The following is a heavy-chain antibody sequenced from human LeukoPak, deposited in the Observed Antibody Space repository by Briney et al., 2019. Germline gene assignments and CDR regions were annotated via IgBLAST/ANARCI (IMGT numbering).Heavy chain of an antibody. CDR2: INWNGGST. Sequence: GGSLRLSCAASGFTFDDYGMSWVRQAPGKGLEWVSGINWNGGSTGYADSVKGRFTISRDIAKQSVFLQMTSLRVEDTAVYYCARLSAMVRGPEDIFYFEYWGLGTLVTVSS. J-gene: IGHJ4*02. V-gene: IGHV3-20*04. CDR1: GFTFDDYG. D-gene: IGHD3-10*01. CDR3: ARLSAMVRGPEDIFYFEY.